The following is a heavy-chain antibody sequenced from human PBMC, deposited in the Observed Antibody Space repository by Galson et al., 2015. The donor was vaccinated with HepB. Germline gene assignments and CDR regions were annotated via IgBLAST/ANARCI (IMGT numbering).Heavy chain of an antibody. Sequence: QSGAEVKKPGESLKISCKGSGYSFTSYWIGWVRQMPGKGLEWMGIIYPGDSDTRYSPSFQGQVTISADKSISTAYLQWSSLKASDTAMYYCARPVGSSGWDQRFHDPFDIWGQGTMVTVSS. V-gene: IGHV5-51*03. D-gene: IGHD6-19*01. CDR2: IYPGDSDT. CDR3: ARPVGSSGWDQRFHDPFDI. J-gene: IGHJ3*02. CDR1: GYSFTSYW.